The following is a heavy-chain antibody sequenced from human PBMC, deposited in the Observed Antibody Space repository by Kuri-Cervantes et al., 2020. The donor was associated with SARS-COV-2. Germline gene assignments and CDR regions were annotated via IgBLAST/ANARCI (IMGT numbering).Heavy chain of an antibody. Sequence: GESLKISCQGSGCTFPNYWISWVRQTPGKGLEWMGVIYPGDSDTRYSPSFQGQVTLSSDRSISTAYLQCSSLKASDTAIYYCARHLRHKDWLIPEVSTYFDSWGQGTLVTVSS. CDR1: GCTFPNYW. V-gene: IGHV5-51*01. D-gene: IGHD3-22*01. CDR3: ARHLRHKDWLIPEVSTYFDS. CDR2: IYPGDSDT. J-gene: IGHJ4*02.